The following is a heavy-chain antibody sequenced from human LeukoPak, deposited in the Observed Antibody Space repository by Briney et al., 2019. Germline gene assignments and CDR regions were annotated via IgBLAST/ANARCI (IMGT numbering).Heavy chain of an antibody. D-gene: IGHD3-22*01. V-gene: IGHV4-39*07. Sequence: SETLSLTCTVSGGSISSSSYYWGWIRQPPGKGLEWIGSIYYSGSTYYNPSPKSRVTISVDTSKNQFSLKLSSVTAADTAVYYCARRGYYFEYFQHWGQGTLVTVSS. CDR3: ARRGYYFEYFQH. J-gene: IGHJ1*01. CDR2: IYYSGST. CDR1: GGSISSSSYY.